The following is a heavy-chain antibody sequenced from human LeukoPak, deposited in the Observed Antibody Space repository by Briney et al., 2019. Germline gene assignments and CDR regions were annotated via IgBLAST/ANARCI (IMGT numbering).Heavy chain of an antibody. D-gene: IGHD3-9*01. Sequence: PGGSLRLSCAASGFTFSTYSMNWVRQFPGKGLEWVSSISSSSSYIYYADSVKGRFTISRDNAKNSLYLQMNSLRAEDTAVYYCAKWRYDILTMDYWGQGTLVTVSS. CDR1: GFTFSTYS. J-gene: IGHJ4*02. CDR2: ISSSSSYI. V-gene: IGHV3-21*01. CDR3: AKWRYDILTMDY.